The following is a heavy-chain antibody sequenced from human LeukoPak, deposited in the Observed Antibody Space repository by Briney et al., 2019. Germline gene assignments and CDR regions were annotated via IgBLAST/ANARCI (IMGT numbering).Heavy chain of an antibody. Sequence: GGSLRLSCAASGFTFSSYWMSWVRQAPGKGLEWVANIKQDGSEKYYVDSVKGRFTISRDNAKNSLYLQMNSLRAEDTAVYYCASSNSDYYGSGSYLDIWGQGTMVTVSS. J-gene: IGHJ3*02. CDR3: ASSNSDYYGSGSYLDI. V-gene: IGHV3-7*01. D-gene: IGHD3-10*01. CDR1: GFTFSSYW. CDR2: IKQDGSEK.